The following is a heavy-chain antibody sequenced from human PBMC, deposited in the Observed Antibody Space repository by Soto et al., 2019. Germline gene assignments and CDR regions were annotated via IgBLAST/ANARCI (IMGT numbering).Heavy chain of an antibody. J-gene: IGHJ6*02. CDR3: ARDDILVIPGGSYNYGMDV. Sequence: QVQLVESGGGVVQPGRSLRLSCAASGFTFSDYAMHWVRQAPGKGLERVAVVAYDGRSKYYADAEKGRFTISRYNSRTTVYLQMNSLRDEDTAMYYCARDDILVIPGGSYNYGMDVWGHGTTVTVSS. V-gene: IGHV3-30*04. CDR1: GFTFSDYA. CDR2: VAYDGRSK. D-gene: IGHD2-2*01.